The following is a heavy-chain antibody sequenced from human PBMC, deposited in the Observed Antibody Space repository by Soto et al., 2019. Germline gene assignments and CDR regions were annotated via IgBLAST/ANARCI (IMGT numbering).Heavy chain of an antibody. CDR3: ARANCSSTSCLPYYYYYYMDV. J-gene: IGHJ6*03. D-gene: IGHD2-2*01. CDR1: GGTFSSYT. V-gene: IGHV1-69*02. CDR2: IIPILGIA. Sequence: ASVKVSCKASGGTFSSYTISWVRQAPGQGLEWMGRIIPILGIANYAQKFQGRVTITADKSTSTAYMELSSLRSEDTAVYYCARANCSSTSCLPYYYYYYMDVWGKGTTVTVSS.